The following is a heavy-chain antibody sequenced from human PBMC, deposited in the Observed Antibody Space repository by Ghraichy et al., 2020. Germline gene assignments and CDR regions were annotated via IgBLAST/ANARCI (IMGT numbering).Heavy chain of an antibody. V-gene: IGHV3-30*02. CDR1: GFTFSSYG. CDR3: VKDTVTTLALNYFDY. J-gene: IGHJ4*02. D-gene: IGHD4-17*01. Sequence: GGSLRLSCAASGFTFSSYGMHWVRQAPGKGLEWVAFIRYDGSNKYYADSVKGRFTISRDNSKNTLYLQMNSLRAEDTAVYSCVKDTVTTLALNYFDYWGQGTLVTVSS. CDR2: IRYDGSNK.